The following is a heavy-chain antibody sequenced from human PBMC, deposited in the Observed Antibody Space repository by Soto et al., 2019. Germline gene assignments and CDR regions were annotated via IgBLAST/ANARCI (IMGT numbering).Heavy chain of an antibody. CDR2: IIPILGIG. J-gene: IGHJ6*03. CDR1: GGTFSSYA. D-gene: IGHD6-19*01. V-gene: IGHV1-69*04. Sequence: SVKVSCKASGGTFSSYAFNWVRQAPGQGLEWMGRIIPILGIGDYAQRFQGRVTITADKSTSTVYMDLSSLRSEDTAVYYCARNPRAVAATHMDVWGKGTMVTVSS. CDR3: ARNPRAVAATHMDV.